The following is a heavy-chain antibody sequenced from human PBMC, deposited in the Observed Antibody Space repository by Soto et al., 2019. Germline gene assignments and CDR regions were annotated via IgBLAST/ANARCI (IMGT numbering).Heavy chain of an antibody. J-gene: IGHJ4*02. D-gene: IGHD6-19*01. V-gene: IGHV3-23*01. Sequence: PGGSLRLSCAASGFTFSSYAMSWVRQAPGKGLEWVSGISGSGDSTYYADSVKGRFTISRDNSKNTLFLQMSSLGAEDTAVYYCAKTVPGTKYWGQGTLVTVSS. CDR1: GFTFSSYA. CDR3: AKTVPGTKY. CDR2: ISGSGDST.